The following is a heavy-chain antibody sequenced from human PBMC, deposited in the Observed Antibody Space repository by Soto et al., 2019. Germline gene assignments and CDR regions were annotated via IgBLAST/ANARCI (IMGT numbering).Heavy chain of an antibody. CDR2: IYSGGYT. CDR1: GFTVSNNY. D-gene: IGHD2-2*02. V-gene: IGHV3-53*01. CDR3: ARGSPSGYCSSTSCYTGGGNYYYYGMDV. J-gene: IGHJ6*02. Sequence: GGSLRLSCAVSGFTVSNNYMSWVRQAPGKGLEGVSVIYSGGYTAYGDSVKGRFTISRDNAKNSLYLQMNSLRAEDTAVYYCARGSPSGYCSSTSCYTGGGNYYYYGMDVWGQGTTVTVSS.